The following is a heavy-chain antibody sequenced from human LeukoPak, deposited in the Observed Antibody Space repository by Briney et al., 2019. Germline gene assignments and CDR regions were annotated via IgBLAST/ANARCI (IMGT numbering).Heavy chain of an antibody. V-gene: IGHV3-30*18. CDR2: ISYDARSN. Sequence: GGSLRLSCAASGFTFSSYGMHWVRQVPGKGLEWVAVISYDARSNYHVDSVKGRFTISRDNSKNTLYLQMNSLRAEDTAVYYCAKVRHHRYRLERRTYYYYYMDVWGKGTTVTVS. CDR1: GFTFSSYG. J-gene: IGHJ6*03. CDR3: AKVRHHRYRLERRTYYYYYMDV. D-gene: IGHD1-1*01.